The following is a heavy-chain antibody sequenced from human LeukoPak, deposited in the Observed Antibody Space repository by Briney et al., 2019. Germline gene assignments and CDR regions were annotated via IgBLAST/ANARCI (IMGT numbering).Heavy chain of an antibody. CDR2: INHSGST. J-gene: IGHJ6*03. CDR1: GGSISSGGYY. CDR3: ARVYVDLEYYYYYYYMDV. D-gene: IGHD2-8*01. V-gene: IGHV4-30-2*01. Sequence: SQTLSLTCTVSGGSISSGGYYWSWIRQPPGKGLEWIGEINHSGSTNYNPSLKSRVTISVDTSKSQFSLKLSSVTAADTAVYYCARVYVDLEYYYYYYYMDVWGKGTTVTVSS.